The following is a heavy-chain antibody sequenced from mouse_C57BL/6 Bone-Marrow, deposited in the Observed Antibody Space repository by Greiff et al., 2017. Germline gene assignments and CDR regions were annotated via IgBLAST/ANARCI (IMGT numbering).Heavy chain of an antibody. D-gene: IGHD2-5*01. CDR2: INPNNGGT. Sequence: EVQLQQSGPELVKPGASVKISCKASGYTFTDYYMNWVKQSHGKSLEWIGDINPNNGGTSYNQKFKGKATLTVDKSSSTAYMVLRSLTSEDSAVYYCARRAYYSNFYYAMDYWGQGTSVTVSS. CDR1: GYTFTDYY. J-gene: IGHJ4*01. V-gene: IGHV1-26*01. CDR3: ARRAYYSNFYYAMDY.